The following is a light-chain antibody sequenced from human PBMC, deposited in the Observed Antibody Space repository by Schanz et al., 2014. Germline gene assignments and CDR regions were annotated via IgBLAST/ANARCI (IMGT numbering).Light chain of an antibody. J-gene: IGLJ3*02. V-gene: IGLV1-40*01. CDR1: SSNIGAGYD. CDR2: ANT. CDR3: LSYDTSRHWV. Sequence: QSVLTQPPSVSGAPGQRVTISCTGSSSNIGAGYDVHWYQLLPGTAPKLLIYANTNRPSGVPDRFSGSKSGTSASLAITGLQAEDEADYYCLSYDTSRHWVFGGGTKLTVL.